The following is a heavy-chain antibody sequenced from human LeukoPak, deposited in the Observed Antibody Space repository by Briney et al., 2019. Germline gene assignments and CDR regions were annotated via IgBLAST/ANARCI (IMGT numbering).Heavy chain of an antibody. J-gene: IGHJ4*02. CDR2: IRGDNGNT. Sequence: GASVKASSRASVYTFSSYGISWVRKAPGKGLGWVGWIRGDNGNTNYAQKFQGRVTMTTDTSTSTVYMELKSLGSDETAVYYCARVDLLTGYYFFDYWGQGTLVTVSS. V-gene: IGHV1-18*01. CDR3: ARVDLLTGYYFFDY. CDR1: VYTFSSYG. D-gene: IGHD3-9*01.